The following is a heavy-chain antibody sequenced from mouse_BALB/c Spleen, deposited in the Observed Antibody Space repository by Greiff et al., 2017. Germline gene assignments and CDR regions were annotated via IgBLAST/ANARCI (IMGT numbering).Heavy chain of an antibody. CDR1: GFTFSSYG. D-gene: IGHD4-1*01. J-gene: IGHJ4*01. Sequence: EVMLVESGGGLVQPGGSLKLSCAASGFTFSSYGMSWVRQTPDKRLELVATINSNGGSTYYPDSVKGRFTISRDNAKNTLYLQMSSLKSEDTAMYYCARGGSGTAMDYWGQGTSVTVSS. CDR2: INSNGGST. CDR3: ARGGSGTAMDY. V-gene: IGHV5-6-3*01.